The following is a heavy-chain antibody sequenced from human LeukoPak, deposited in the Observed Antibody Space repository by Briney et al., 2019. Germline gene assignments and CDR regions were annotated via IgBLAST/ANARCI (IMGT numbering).Heavy chain of an antibody. CDR2: IIPIFGTA. D-gene: IGHD3-22*01. CDR3: ARGRTGYYYDSSGYYPFDY. V-gene: IGHV1-69*13. CDR1: GGTFSSYA. Sequence: ASVKVSFKASGGTFSSYAISWVRQAPGQGLEWMGGIIPIFGTANYAQKFQGRVTITADESTSTAYMELSSLRSEDTAVYYCARGRTGYYYDSSGYYPFDYWGQGTLVTVSS. J-gene: IGHJ4*02.